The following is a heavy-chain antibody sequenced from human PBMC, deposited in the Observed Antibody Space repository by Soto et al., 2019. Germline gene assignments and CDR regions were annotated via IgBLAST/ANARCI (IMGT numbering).Heavy chain of an antibody. D-gene: IGHD6-6*01. V-gene: IGHV3-30*03. Sequence: QVQLVESGGGVVQPGRSLRLSCAASGFTFSSYGMHWVRQAPGKGLEWVAVISYDGSNKYYADSVKGRFTISRDNSKNTLYLQMNSLRAEDTAVYYCASSLAARRGGFDYRGQGTLVTVSS. CDR2: ISYDGSNK. CDR1: GFTFSSYG. J-gene: IGHJ4*02. CDR3: ASSLAARRGGFDY.